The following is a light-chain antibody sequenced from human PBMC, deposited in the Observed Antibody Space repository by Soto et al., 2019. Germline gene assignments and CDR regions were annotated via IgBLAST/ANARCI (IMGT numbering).Light chain of an antibody. V-gene: IGLV1-44*01. CDR1: TSDIGSNT. CDR3: EAWDDSRNGPV. J-gene: IGLJ3*02. Sequence: QSVLTQPPSASGTPGQKITISCSGSTSDIGSNTVNWYQQVPGTAPKLLIYANNQRPSGVPDRFSGSKSGTSASLAISGLQSEDEADYYCEAWDDSRNGPVFGGGTKLTVL. CDR2: ANN.